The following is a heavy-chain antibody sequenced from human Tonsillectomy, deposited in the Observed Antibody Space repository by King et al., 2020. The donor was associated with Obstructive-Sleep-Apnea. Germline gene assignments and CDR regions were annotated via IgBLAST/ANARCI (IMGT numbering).Heavy chain of an antibody. V-gene: IGHV2-26*01. CDR3: ARIQNYYDSSGWDFDL. CDR2: IFFDDEK. Sequence: VTLKESGPVLVKTTETLTLTCTVSWFSLSNARKGVGWVRQPPGKALGWLAHIFFDDEKSHNTSLKSRLTISKDTSKSQVVLTMTNMDPVETATYYCARIQNYYDSSGWDFDLWGRGTLVTVSS. J-gene: IGHJ2*01. D-gene: IGHD3-22*01. CDR1: WFSLSNARKG.